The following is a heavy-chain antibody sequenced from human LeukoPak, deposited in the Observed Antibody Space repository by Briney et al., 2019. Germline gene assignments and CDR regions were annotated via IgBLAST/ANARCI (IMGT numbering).Heavy chain of an antibody. D-gene: IGHD4-11*01. CDR1: GDSVSSRSAA. CDR2: AYYRSKWSN. V-gene: IGHV6-1*01. J-gene: IGHJ6*02. CDR3: ARGQDYSDYNGRYYYGMDV. Sequence: SQTLSLTCAISGDSVSSRSAAWNWIRQSPSRGLEWLGRAYYRSKWSNDYAVSVKSRITINPDTSKNQFSLQLNSVTPDDTGVYYCARGQDYSDYNGRYYYGMDVWGQGTTVTVSS.